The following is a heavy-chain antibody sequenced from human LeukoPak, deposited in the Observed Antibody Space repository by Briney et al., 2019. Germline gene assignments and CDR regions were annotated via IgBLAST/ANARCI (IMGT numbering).Heavy chain of an antibody. V-gene: IGHV4-61*02. D-gene: IGHD2-15*01. CDR1: GGSFSSSSYY. Sequence: SETLSLTCIVSGGSFSSSSYYWSWIRQPAGKGLEWIGRIYTSGSTDYNPSLKSRVTISKDTSKNEFSLKLSSVTAADTAVYYCARDSPPAYCSGGSCYFDYWGQGTLVTVSS. J-gene: IGHJ4*02. CDR3: ARDSPPAYCSGGSCYFDY. CDR2: IYTSGST.